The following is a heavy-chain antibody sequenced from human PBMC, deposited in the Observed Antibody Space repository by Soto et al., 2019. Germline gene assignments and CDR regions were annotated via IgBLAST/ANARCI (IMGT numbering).Heavy chain of an antibody. CDR1: GFTFSSYC. J-gene: IGHJ4*02. CDR3: ARDGEYCSGGSCYHPLDY. Sequence: TGGSLILSCAASGFTFSSYCMHWVRQAPGKGLEWVAVIWYDGSNKYYADSVKGRFTISRDNSKNTLYLQMNSLRAEDTAVYYCARDGEYCSGGSCYHPLDYWGQGTLVTVS. CDR2: IWYDGSNK. V-gene: IGHV3-33*01. D-gene: IGHD2-15*01.